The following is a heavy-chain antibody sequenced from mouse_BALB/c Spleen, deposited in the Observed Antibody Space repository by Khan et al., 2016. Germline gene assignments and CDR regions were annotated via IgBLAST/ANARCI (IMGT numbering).Heavy chain of an antibody. Sequence: EVQLQESGPGLVKPSQSLSLTCTVTGYSITSDYAWNWIRQFPGNKLEWMGYISYSGNTSYNPSLKSRISITRDTSKNQFFLQLNSVTTEDTARYYCGRGMITTFDYWGQGTTLTVSS. J-gene: IGHJ2*01. V-gene: IGHV3-2*02. CDR2: ISYSGNT. CDR1: GYSITSDYA. CDR3: GRGMITTFDY. D-gene: IGHD2-4*01.